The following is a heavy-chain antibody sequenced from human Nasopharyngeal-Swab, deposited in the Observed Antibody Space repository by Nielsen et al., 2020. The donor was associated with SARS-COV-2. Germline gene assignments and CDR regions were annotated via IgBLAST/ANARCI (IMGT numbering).Heavy chain of an antibody. Sequence: WIRQPPGQGLEWIGEIYHSGSTNYNPSLKSRVTISVDKSKNQFSLKLSSVTAADTAVYYCARVSILKVVVVGYYYYMDVWGKGTTVTVSS. V-gene: IGHV4-4*02. J-gene: IGHJ6*03. CDR3: ARVSILKVVVVGYYYYMDV. D-gene: IGHD2-15*01. CDR2: IYHSGST.